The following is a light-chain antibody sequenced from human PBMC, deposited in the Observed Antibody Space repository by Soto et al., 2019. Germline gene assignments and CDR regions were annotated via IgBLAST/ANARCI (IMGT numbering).Light chain of an antibody. J-gene: IGKJ1*01. V-gene: IGKV1-5*03. Sequence: DIQMTQSPSTLSASVGDRVTITCRASQSISTWLAWYQQKPGKAPKLLIYKASTLESGVPSRFSGGGSGTEITLTISSLQPDDFATYSCQQYNSYSWTFGQGTKVEIK. CDR1: QSISTW. CDR3: QQYNSYSWT. CDR2: KAS.